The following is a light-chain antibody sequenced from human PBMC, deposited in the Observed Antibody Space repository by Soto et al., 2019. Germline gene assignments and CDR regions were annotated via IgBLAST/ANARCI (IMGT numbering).Light chain of an antibody. J-gene: IGKJ4*01. CDR3: QQRSNWPRLT. V-gene: IGKV3-11*01. CDR2: DAS. CDR1: QSVSSY. Sequence: EIVLTQSPATLSVSPGERATLSCRASQSVSSYLAWYQQKPGQAPRLLIYDASNRATGIPARFSGSGSGTDFYLTISSRVPEDFAVSYCQQRSNWPRLTFGGGTKVEIK.